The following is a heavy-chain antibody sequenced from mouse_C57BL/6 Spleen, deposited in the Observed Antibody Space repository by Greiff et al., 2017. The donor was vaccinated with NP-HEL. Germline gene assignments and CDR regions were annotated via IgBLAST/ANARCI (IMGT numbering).Heavy chain of an antibody. CDR3: ARESPSGQAWFAY. Sequence: EVQLQQSGPELVKPGASVKISCKASGYTFTDYYMNWVKQSHGKSLEWIGDINPNNGGTSYNQKFKGKATLTVDKSSSTAYMELRSLTSEDSAVYYCARESPSGQAWFAYWGQGTLVTVSA. CDR2: INPNNGGT. CDR1: GYTFTDYY. V-gene: IGHV1-26*01. J-gene: IGHJ3*01.